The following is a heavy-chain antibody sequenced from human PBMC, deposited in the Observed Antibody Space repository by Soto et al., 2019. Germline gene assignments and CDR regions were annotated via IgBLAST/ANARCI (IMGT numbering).Heavy chain of an antibody. V-gene: IGHV1-69*01. CDR2: IIPIFGTA. CDR3: ARAQGFTIVVVSVDKKTAFDI. J-gene: IGHJ3*02. D-gene: IGHD2-15*01. Sequence: VREAPGQGLEWMGGIIPIFGTANYAQKFQGRVTITADESTSTAYMELSSLRSDDTAVYYCARAQGFTIVVVSVDKKTAFDI.